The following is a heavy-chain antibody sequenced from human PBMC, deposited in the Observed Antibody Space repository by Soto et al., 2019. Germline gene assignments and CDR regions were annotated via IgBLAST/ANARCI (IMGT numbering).Heavy chain of an antibody. CDR1: GFTVSSNY. V-gene: IGHV3-53*04. J-gene: IGHJ4*02. CDR2: IYSGGST. CDR3: ARMSHRGYSNGFDY. D-gene: IGHD4-4*01. Sequence: GGSLRLSCAASGFTVSSNYMSWVRQAPGKGLEWVSVIYSGGSTYYADSMKGRFTISRHNSKNTLYLQMNSLRAEDTAVYYCARMSHRGYSNGFDYWGQGTLVTVSS.